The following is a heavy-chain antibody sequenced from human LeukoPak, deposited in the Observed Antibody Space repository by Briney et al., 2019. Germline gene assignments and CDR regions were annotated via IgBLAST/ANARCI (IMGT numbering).Heavy chain of an antibody. CDR2: ISSSSSYI. Sequence: GGSLRLSCAASGFTFSSYSMSWVRQAPGKGLEWVSSISSSSSYIYYADSVKGRFTISRDNAKNSLYLQMNSLRAEDTAVYYCARDRITMVRGVMGYWGQGTLVTVSS. D-gene: IGHD3-10*01. CDR3: ARDRITMVRGVMGY. V-gene: IGHV3-21*01. J-gene: IGHJ4*02. CDR1: GFTFSSYS.